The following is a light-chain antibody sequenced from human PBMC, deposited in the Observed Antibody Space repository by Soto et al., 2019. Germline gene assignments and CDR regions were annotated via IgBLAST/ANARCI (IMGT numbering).Light chain of an antibody. J-gene: IGLJ2*01. CDR3: QSFDSSLSVV. V-gene: IGLV1-40*01. Sequence: QSVLTQPPSVSGAPGQRVTISCTGSSSNIGAGYGVHWYQHLPGTAPKLLIYGNNNRPSGVPDRFSGSKSGTSASLAITGLQAEDETHYYCQSFDSSLSVVFGGGTKLTVL. CDR1: SSNIGAGYG. CDR2: GNN.